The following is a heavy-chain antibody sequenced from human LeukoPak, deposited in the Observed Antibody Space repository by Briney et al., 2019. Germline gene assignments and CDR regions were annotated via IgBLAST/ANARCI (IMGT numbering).Heavy chain of an antibody. CDR1: GYTFTSYG. J-gene: IGHJ6*02. Sequence: SVKVSCKASGYTFTSYGISWVRQAPGQRLEWMGWISAYNGNTNYAQHLQGRVTMTTDTSTSTAYMELRSLRSDDTAVYYCARDHYYDSGTYYYYYGMDVWGQGTTVIVFS. V-gene: IGHV1-18*01. D-gene: IGHD3-10*01. CDR3: ARDHYYDSGTYYYYYGMDV. CDR2: ISAYNGNT.